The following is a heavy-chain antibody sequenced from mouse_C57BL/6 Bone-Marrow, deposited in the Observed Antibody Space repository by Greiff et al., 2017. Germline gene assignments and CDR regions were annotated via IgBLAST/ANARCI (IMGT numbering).Heavy chain of an antibody. CDR2: IDPSDSYT. V-gene: IGHV1-69*01. D-gene: IGHD2-4*01. CDR3: ARSGITTLYFDY. CDR1: GYTFTSYW. Sequence: QVQLQQPGAELVMPGASVKLSCKASGYTFTSYWMHWVKQRPGQGLEWIGEIDPSDSYTNYNQKFKGKSTLTVDKSSSTAYMQLSSLTSEDSAVYYCARSGITTLYFDYWGQGTTLTVSS. J-gene: IGHJ2*01.